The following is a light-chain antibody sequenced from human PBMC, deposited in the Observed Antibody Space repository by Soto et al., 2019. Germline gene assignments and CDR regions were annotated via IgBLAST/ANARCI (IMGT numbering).Light chain of an antibody. J-gene: IGLJ1*01. CDR1: SSDVGGYKY. Sequence: SVLTQPASVSGSPGQSITISCTGASSDVGGYKYVSWYQQYPGKAPKLMIYEVSNRPSGVSNRFSGSKSGNTASLTVSGRQAADEADYFGKSYAVSITYVLGSGTKVTVL. CDR3: KSYAVSITYV. CDR2: EVS. V-gene: IGLV2-14*01.